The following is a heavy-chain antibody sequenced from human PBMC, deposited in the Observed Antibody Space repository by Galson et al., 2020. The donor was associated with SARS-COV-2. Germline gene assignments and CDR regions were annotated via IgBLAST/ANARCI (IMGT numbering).Heavy chain of an antibody. CDR2: ISADNGHT. V-gene: IGHV1-18*04. CDR1: GYTFSSYG. D-gene: IGHD3-9*01. CDR3: ARWWTYDVLTGYYYYGMDV. Sequence: ASVKVSCKASGYTFSSYGITWIRQAPGQGLEWMGWISADNGHTNYVEKFRGRVTMTRDTSTSTAYMELRSLRSDDTAVYYCARWWTYDVLTGYYYYGMDVWGQGTTVTVAS. J-gene: IGHJ6*02.